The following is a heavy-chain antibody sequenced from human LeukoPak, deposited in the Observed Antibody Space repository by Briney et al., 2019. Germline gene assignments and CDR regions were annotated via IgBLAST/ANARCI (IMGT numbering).Heavy chain of an antibody. CDR2: MNPNSGNT. Sequence: ASVKVSCKASGYTFTSYDINWVRQATGQGLEWMGWMNPNSGNTGYAQKFQGRVTMTRNTSISTAYMELSSLRSEDTAVYYCARVLPRRFGELYWRSYYYYYMDVWGKGTTVTVSS. V-gene: IGHV1-8*01. CDR1: GYTFTSYD. J-gene: IGHJ6*03. D-gene: IGHD3-10*01. CDR3: ARVLPRRFGELYWRSYYYYYMDV.